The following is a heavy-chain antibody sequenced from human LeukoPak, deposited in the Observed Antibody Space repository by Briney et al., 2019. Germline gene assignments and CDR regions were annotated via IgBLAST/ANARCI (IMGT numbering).Heavy chain of an antibody. V-gene: IGHV3-7*03. J-gene: IGHJ4*02. CDR1: GFTFRSYW. CDR2: INQEASRT. CDR3: AKRGVVIRVILVGFHKEAYYFDS. Sequence: PGGSLRLSCAASGFTFRSYWMSWVRQAPGKGLEWLGHINQEASRTDHADSVKGRFTISRDNPKNTLYLQMNSLRAEDTAVYFCAKRGVVIRVILVGFHKEAYYFDSWGQGALVTVSS. D-gene: IGHD3-22*01.